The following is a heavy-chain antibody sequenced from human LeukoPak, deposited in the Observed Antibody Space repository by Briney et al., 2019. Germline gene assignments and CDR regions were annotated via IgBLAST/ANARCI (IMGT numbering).Heavy chain of an antibody. CDR1: GGTFSSYA. Sequence: ASVKVSCKASGGTFSSYAISWVRQAPGQGLEWMGWISGYNGDTNYAQKLQGRVTMTTDTSTRTAYMELRSLRSDDTAVYYCARVERFFGDYYMDVWGKGTTVTVSS. CDR2: ISGYNGDT. D-gene: IGHD3-3*01. V-gene: IGHV1-18*01. CDR3: ARVERFFGDYYMDV. J-gene: IGHJ6*03.